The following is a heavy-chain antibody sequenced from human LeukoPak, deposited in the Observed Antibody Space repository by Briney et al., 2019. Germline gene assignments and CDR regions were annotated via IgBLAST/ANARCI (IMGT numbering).Heavy chain of an antibody. J-gene: IGHJ6*03. V-gene: IGHV1-8*01. CDR2: MNPNSGNT. Sequence: ASVKVSCKASGYTFTSYGINWVRQATGQGLEWMGWMNPNSGNTGYAQTFQGRVTMTRNTSISTAYMELSSLRSEDTAVYYCARDHGTFGYYYYYMDVWGKGTTVTVSS. CDR1: GYTFTSYG. D-gene: IGHD3-16*01. CDR3: ARDHGTFGYYYYYMDV.